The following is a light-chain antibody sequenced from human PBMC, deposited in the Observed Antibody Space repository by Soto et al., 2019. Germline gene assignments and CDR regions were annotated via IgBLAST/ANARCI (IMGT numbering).Light chain of an antibody. J-gene: IGKJ5*01. CDR1: QVFFSTSNIKNN. Sequence: DFVVTQSPDSLAVSLGERATINCKSTQVFFSTSNIKNNLAGNQQKPGQPPKLLIHWASTRESGVPDRFSGSGSGTDFTLTISSLQAEDVAIYYCQQYYTTLPTFGQGTRLEIK. CDR2: WAS. V-gene: IGKV4-1*01. CDR3: QQYYTTLPT.